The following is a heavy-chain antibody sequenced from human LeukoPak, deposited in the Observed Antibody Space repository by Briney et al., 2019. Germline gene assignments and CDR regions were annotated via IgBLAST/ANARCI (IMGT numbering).Heavy chain of an antibody. J-gene: IGHJ4*02. CDR2: ISGSGGST. V-gene: IGHV3-23*01. CDR1: GFTFSSYA. Sequence: GGSLRLSCAASGFTFSSYAMSSVRQAPGKGLEWVSAISGSGGSTYYADAVKGRFTISRDNSKNTLYLQMNSLRAEDTAVYYCANLISPDGDYWGQGTLVTVSS. CDR3: ANLISPDGDY. D-gene: IGHD2/OR15-2a*01.